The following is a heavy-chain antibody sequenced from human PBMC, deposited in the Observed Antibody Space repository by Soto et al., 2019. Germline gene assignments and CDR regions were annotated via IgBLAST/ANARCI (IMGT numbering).Heavy chain of an antibody. V-gene: IGHV3-30*03. Sequence: QVLLVESGGGVVQPGRSLRLSCAASGFIFSDYVMHWVRLAPGKGLEWVAGVSSDGNSKHYPDSVKGRFTISRDKSKNTLCLQMDSMTVEDTAVYFCAREDESSGHAGTFQNWGQGTLATVSS. CDR1: GFIFSDYV. J-gene: IGHJ1*01. D-gene: IGHD3-22*01. CDR3: AREDESSGHAGTFQN. CDR2: VSSDGNSK.